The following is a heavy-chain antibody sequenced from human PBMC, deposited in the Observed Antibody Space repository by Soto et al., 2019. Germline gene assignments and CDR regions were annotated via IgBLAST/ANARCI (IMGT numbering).Heavy chain of an antibody. D-gene: IGHD4-4*01. V-gene: IGHV4-31*03. CDR2: IYYSGST. CDR3: ARSYSNYNRDYYYGMDV. J-gene: IGHJ6*02. Sequence: QVQLQESGPGLVKPSQTLSLTCTVSGGSISSGGYYWSWIRQHPGKGLEWIGYIYYSGSTYYNPSLKSRVTISVDTSKNQFSLKLSSVTAADTAVYYCARSYSNYNRDYYYGMDVWGQGTTVTVSS. CDR1: GGSISSGGYY.